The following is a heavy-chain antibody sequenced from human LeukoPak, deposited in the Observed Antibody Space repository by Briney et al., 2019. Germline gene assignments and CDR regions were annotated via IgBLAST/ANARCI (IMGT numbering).Heavy chain of an antibody. CDR2: IYTSGST. Sequence: SETLSLTCTVSGGSISSGSYYWSWIRQPAGKGLEWIGRIYTSGSTNYNPSLKSRVTISVDTSKNQFSLKLSSVTAADTAVYYCARLYNWNYGDYWGQGTLVTVSS. CDR1: GGSISSGSYY. J-gene: IGHJ4*02. V-gene: IGHV4-61*02. D-gene: IGHD1-7*01. CDR3: ARLYNWNYGDY.